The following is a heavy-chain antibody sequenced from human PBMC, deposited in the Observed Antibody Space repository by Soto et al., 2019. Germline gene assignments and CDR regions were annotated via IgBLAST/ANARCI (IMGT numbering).Heavy chain of an antibody. CDR2: ISYDGSNK. Sequence: PGGSLRLSCAASGFTFSSYGMHWVRQAPGKGLEWVAVISYDGSNKYYADSVKGRFTISRDNSKNTLYLQMNSLRAEDTAVYYCAKDSTVTTYYYYGMDDWGQGTTVTVSS. V-gene: IGHV3-30*18. J-gene: IGHJ6*02. D-gene: IGHD4-17*01. CDR1: GFTFSSYG. CDR3: AKDSTVTTYYYYGMDD.